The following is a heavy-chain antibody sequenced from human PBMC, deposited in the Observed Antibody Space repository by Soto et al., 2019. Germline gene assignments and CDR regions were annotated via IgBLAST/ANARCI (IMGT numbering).Heavy chain of an antibody. D-gene: IGHD4-17*01. J-gene: IGHJ5*02. CDR3: AGHPYGESWFDP. CDR1: GASISSGAYD. V-gene: IGHV4-31*03. Sequence: QVQLQESGPGLVKPSQTLSLTCTVSGASISSGAYDWSWIRQHPGKGLEWIGHIDDSGNTYYNPSLKNRVNISADTSKNHFSLRLTFVSAADTAVYYCAGHPYGESWFDPWGQGTLVTVSS. CDR2: IDDSGNT.